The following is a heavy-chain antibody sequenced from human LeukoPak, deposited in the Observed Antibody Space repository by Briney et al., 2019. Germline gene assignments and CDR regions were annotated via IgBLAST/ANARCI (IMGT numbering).Heavy chain of an antibody. V-gene: IGHV3-30*18. CDR1: GFTFSSYG. CDR2: ISFDGSHE. D-gene: IGHD1-14*01. CDR3: AKQEIGTTWSVGY. J-gene: IGHJ4*02. Sequence: GGALRPSCAASGFTFSSYGMHRGHQAPGHGVGWVAVISFDGSHEYYADSVKGRFTISRDTSKNTLYLQMNSLRAEDTAVYYCAKQEIGTTWSVGYWGQGTLVTVSS.